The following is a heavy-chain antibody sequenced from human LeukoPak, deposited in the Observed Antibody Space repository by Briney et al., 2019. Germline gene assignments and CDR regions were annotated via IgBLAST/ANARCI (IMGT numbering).Heavy chain of an antibody. D-gene: IGHD6-13*01. CDR2: ISYSGST. J-gene: IGHJ3*02. Sequence: SETLSLTCTVSGGSISSSSYYWGWIRQPPGKGLEWIGSISYSGSTYYNPSLKSRGTISVDTSKNQFSLKLSSVTAADTAVYYCAGVPPSGSWYAFDIWGQGTMVTVSS. V-gene: IGHV4-39*07. CDR1: GGSISSSSYY. CDR3: AGVPPSGSWYAFDI.